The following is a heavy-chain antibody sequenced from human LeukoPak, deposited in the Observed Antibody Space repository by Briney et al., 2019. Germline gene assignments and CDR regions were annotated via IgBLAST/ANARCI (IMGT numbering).Heavy chain of an antibody. CDR2: ISYDGSNK. D-gene: IGHD6-19*01. Sequence: GGSLRLSCAASGFTFSSYGMHWVRQAPGKGLEWVAVISYDGSNKYYADSVKGRFTISRDNSKNTLYLQMNSLRAEDTTVYYCARDGGTRSSGWYYFDYWGQGTLVTVSS. CDR1: GFTFSSYG. CDR3: ARDGGTRSSGWYYFDY. V-gene: IGHV3-30*03. J-gene: IGHJ4*02.